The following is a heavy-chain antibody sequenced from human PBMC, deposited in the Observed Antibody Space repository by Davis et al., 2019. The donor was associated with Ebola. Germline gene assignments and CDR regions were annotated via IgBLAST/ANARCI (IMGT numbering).Heavy chain of an antibody. CDR1: GFTFSGSS. J-gene: IGHJ4*02. Sequence: GESLKISCAGSGFTFSGSSIHWVCQASGKGLEWLGRIRSKANNYATTYAASVNGRFKISRADSQNTAYLEMTSLKTEDTAVYYCCRRPVPNATSVVTHGYWGRGTLVTVSS. CDR2: IRSKANNYAT. V-gene: IGHV3-73*01. D-gene: IGHD4-23*01. CDR3: CRRPVPNATSVVTHGY.